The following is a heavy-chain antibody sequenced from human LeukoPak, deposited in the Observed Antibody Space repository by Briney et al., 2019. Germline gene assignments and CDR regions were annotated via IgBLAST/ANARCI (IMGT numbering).Heavy chain of an antibody. V-gene: IGHV4-59*12. CDR1: GGSISSYY. D-gene: IGHD3-10*01. CDR3: ARAPNYNPLYWFDP. J-gene: IGHJ5*02. CDR2: IYYSGST. Sequence: PSETLSLTCTVSGGSISSYYWSWIRQPPGKGLEWIGYIYYSGSTNYNPSLKSRVTISVDRSKNQFSLKLSSVTAADTAVYYCARAPNYNPLYWFDPWGQGTLVTVSS.